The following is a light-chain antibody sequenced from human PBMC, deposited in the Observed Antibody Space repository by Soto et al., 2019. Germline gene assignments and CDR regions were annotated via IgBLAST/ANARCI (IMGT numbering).Light chain of an antibody. CDR1: QSVSTF. CDR3: QQRGDWPPIT. Sequence: EIMLTQSPATLSLSPGERAILSCRASQSVSTFLAWFQQKPGQPPRLLIYNASNRTTGIPARFSGSGSGTDFTLTISSLEPEDFAVYYCQQRGDWPPITFGQGTLLEIK. J-gene: IGKJ5*01. V-gene: IGKV3-11*01. CDR2: NAS.